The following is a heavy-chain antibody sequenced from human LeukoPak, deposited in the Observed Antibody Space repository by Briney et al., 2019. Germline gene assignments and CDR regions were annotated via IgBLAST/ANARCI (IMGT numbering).Heavy chain of an antibody. V-gene: IGHV4-59*01. CDR1: GGSMSSYY. D-gene: IGHD3-9*01. J-gene: IGHJ3*02. CDR2: LSKSGNT. CDR3: ARARYVNSFYAFDI. Sequence: SETLSLTCTVSGGSMSSYYWSWIRLPPGKGLEWIGYLSKSGNTNYSPSLKSRVTIFGDTSKNQFFLKLSSVTAADTAVYYCARARYVNSFYAFDIWGQGTLVTVSS.